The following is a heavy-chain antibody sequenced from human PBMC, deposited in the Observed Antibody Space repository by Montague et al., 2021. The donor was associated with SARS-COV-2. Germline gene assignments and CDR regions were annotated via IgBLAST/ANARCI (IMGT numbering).Heavy chain of an antibody. D-gene: IGHD3-10*01. CDR2: INHSGST. CDR3: ARGARQGYGFRLGSFDS. CDR1: GGSFSGYY. J-gene: IGHJ4*02. V-gene: IGHV4-34*01. Sequence: SETLSLTCAVYGGSFSGYYWNWIRQPPGKGLEWIGEINHSGSTNYNPSLKSRVTMSVDTSKNRFSLKLSSVTAADTAVYYCARGARQGYGFRLGSFDSWGQGTRVTVPS.